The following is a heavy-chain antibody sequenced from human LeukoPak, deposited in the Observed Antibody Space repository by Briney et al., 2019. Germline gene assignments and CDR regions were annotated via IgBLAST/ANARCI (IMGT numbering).Heavy chain of an antibody. Sequence: GASVKVSCKASGYTFTSYAMNWVRQAPGQGLEWMGWINTNTGNPTYAQGFTGRFVFSLDTSVSTAYLRISSLKAEDTAVYYCARRPQLPQYYYYYMDVWGKGTKVTVSS. V-gene: IGHV7-4-1*02. D-gene: IGHD2-2*01. CDR3: ARRPQLPQYYYYYMDV. CDR2: INTNTGNP. CDR1: GYTFTSYA. J-gene: IGHJ6*03.